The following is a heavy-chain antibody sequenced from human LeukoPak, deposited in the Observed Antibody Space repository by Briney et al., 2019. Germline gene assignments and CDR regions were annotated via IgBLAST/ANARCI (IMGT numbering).Heavy chain of an antibody. J-gene: IGHJ4*02. CDR1: GFTFSNYA. CDR3: ASDFLGYCTSTSCRDY. Sequence: GGSLRLSCAASGFTFSNYAMSWVRQAPGKGLEWVSAISASGSSTYYADSVKGRSTISRDNSKNTLYLQMNSLRAEDTALYYCASDFLGYCTSTSCRDYWGQGTLVTVSS. D-gene: IGHD2-2*01. V-gene: IGHV3-23*01. CDR2: ISASGSST.